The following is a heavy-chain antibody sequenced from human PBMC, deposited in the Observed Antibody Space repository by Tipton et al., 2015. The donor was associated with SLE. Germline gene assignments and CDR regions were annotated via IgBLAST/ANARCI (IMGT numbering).Heavy chain of an antibody. CDR1: GGSISSGSYY. V-gene: IGHV4-61*09. D-gene: IGHD6-13*01. CDR2: IYTSGST. CDR3: ARGKSSSSWFVGY. J-gene: IGHJ4*02. Sequence: TLSLTCTVSGGSISSGSYYWSWIRQPAGKGLEWIGHIYTSGSTNHNPSLKSRVTISVDTSKNQFSLKLSSVTAGDTAVYYCARGKSSSSWFVGYWGQGTLVTVSS.